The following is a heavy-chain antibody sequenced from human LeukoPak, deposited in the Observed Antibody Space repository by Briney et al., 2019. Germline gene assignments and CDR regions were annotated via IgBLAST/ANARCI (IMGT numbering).Heavy chain of an antibody. CDR2: IKSKTDGGTT. CDR3: ARIETVADAFDI. CDR1: GFTFSNAW. D-gene: IGHD2/OR15-2a*01. V-gene: IGHV3-15*01. Sequence: GGSLRLSCAASGFTFSNAWMSWVRQAPGKGLEWVGRIKSKTDGGTTDYAAPVKGRFTISRGNSKNTLYLQMNSLRAEDTAVYYCARIETVADAFDIWGQGTLVTVSS. J-gene: IGHJ3*02.